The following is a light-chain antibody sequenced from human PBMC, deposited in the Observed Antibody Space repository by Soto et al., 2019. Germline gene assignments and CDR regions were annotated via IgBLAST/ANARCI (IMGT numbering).Light chain of an antibody. J-gene: IGKJ1*01. CDR1: QSVSNN. V-gene: IGKV3-15*01. Sequence: EIVMTHSPATLSVSPGERATLSCRASQSVSNNLAWYQQKPGQAPRLLIYGASSLQSGVPSRFSGGGSGTTFTLTINSVQPEDFGIYYCQQSHSSPRTFGQGTTV. CDR3: QQSHSSPRT. CDR2: GAS.